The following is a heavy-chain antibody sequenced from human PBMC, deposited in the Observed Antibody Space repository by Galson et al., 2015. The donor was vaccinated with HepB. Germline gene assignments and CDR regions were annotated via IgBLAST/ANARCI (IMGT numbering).Heavy chain of an antibody. CDR1: GFTFSTQG. D-gene: IGHD2-21*01. J-gene: IGHJ4*02. Sequence: SLRLSCAASGFTFSTQGIHWVRQAPGKGLEWVGVVSYDGSYTFYGDSVKGRFTISRDNSKNTVYLQMNGLKVNDTGVYYCARDLRSYCAGTCYPGEFDYWGQGTLVTVSS. CDR2: VSYDGSYT. V-gene: IGHV3-30*03. CDR3: ARDLRSYCAGTCYPGEFDY.